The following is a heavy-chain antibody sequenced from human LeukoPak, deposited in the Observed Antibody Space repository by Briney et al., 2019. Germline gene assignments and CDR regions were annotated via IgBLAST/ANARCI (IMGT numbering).Heavy chain of an antibody. J-gene: IGHJ4*02. CDR3: ARQRRYGSGSYYRDFDY. V-gene: IGHV4-34*01. CDR1: GGSFSGYY. CDR2: INHSGST. Sequence: PSETLSLTCAVYGGSFSGYYWSWIRQPPGKGLEWIGEINHSGSTNYNPSLKSRVTISVDTPKNQFSLKLSSVTAADTAVYYCARQRRYGSGSYYRDFDYWGQGTLVTVSS. D-gene: IGHD3-10*01.